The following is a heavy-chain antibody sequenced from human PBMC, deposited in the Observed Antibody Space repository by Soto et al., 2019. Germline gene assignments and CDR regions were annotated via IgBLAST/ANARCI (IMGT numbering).Heavy chain of an antibody. Sequence: EVQLVESGGGLVQPGGSLKLSCAASGFTFSGSAMHWVCQASGKGLEWVGRIRSKANSYATAYAASVKGRFTISRDDSKNTAYLQMNSLKTEDTAVYYCTRLEVGATTPDYWGQGTLVTVSS. V-gene: IGHV3-73*02. CDR3: TRLEVGATTPDY. CDR2: IRSKANSYAT. CDR1: GFTFSGSA. J-gene: IGHJ4*02. D-gene: IGHD1-26*01.